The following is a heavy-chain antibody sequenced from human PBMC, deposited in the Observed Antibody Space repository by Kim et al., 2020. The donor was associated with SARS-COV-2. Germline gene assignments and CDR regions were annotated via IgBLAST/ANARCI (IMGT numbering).Heavy chain of an antibody. Sequence: ASVKVSCRASGYSLTSYDIGWVRQAPGQGLEWMGWLNPNLDNTGYAQKFQGRVTMTRDTSMNTAYMELSSLTSEDTAVYYCARRAALYGGSGYVFHHWGQGTLVTVSS. CDR2: LNPNLDNT. J-gene: IGHJ1*01. D-gene: IGHD3-22*01. V-gene: IGHV1-8*01. CDR3: ARRAALYGGSGYVFHH. CDR1: GYSLTSYD.